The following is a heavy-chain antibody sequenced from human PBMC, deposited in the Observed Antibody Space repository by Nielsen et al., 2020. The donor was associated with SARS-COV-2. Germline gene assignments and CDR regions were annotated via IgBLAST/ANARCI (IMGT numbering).Heavy chain of an antibody. J-gene: IGHJ4*02. Sequence: GESLKISCAASGFTFSSYAMHWVRQAPGKGLEWVAVISYDGSNKYYADSVKGRFTISRDNSKNTLYLQMNSLRAEDTAVYYCASDIAADQIDYWGQGTLVTVSS. CDR2: ISYDGSNK. CDR3: ASDIAADQIDY. CDR1: GFTFSSYA. D-gene: IGHD6-13*01. V-gene: IGHV3-30*04.